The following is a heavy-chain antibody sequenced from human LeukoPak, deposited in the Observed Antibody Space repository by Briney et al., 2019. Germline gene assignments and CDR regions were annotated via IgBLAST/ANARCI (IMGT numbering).Heavy chain of an antibody. Sequence: SVKVSCKASGFTFTSSTMQWVRQARGQRLEWIGWIVVGSGNTNYAQKFQERVTITRDMSTSTAYMELSSLRSEDTAVYYCAAVATTDDAFDIWGQGTMVTVSS. CDR3: AAVATTDDAFDI. CDR1: GFTFTSST. V-gene: IGHV1-58*02. D-gene: IGHD5-12*01. CDR2: IVVGSGNT. J-gene: IGHJ3*02.